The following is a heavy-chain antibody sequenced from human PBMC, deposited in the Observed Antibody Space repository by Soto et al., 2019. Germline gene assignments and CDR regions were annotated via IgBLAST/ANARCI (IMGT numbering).Heavy chain of an antibody. CDR3: AGARPDAYFDF. CDR1: EFTFSNYW. J-gene: IGHJ4*02. V-gene: IGHV3-7*01. Sequence: EVQLVESGGGLVQPGGSLRLSCEASEFTFSNYWMSWVRQAPGEGLEWVAIMKEDGSETYYVDSVKGRFTISRDNAKDSRHVHMNSLRVEDTAVYYCAGARPDAYFDFSGQGRLVTVAS. CDR2: MKEDGSET. D-gene: IGHD2-8*01.